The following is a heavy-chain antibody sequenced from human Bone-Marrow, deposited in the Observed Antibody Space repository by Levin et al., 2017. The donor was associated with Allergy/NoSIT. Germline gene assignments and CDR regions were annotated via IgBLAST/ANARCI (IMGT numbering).Heavy chain of an antibody. CDR3: ARAPGVYGDYPYYFDT. Sequence: ESLKISCTVSGGSISRYYWTWIRQPPGKGLEWIGFIYYSGSTDYNPSLKSRVTISVDTSKNHFSLRLGPVTAADTAVYFCARAPGVYGDYPYYFDTWGQGTLVTVSS. J-gene: IGHJ4*02. CDR1: GGSISRYY. D-gene: IGHD4-17*01. CDR2: IYYSGST. V-gene: IGHV4-59*01.